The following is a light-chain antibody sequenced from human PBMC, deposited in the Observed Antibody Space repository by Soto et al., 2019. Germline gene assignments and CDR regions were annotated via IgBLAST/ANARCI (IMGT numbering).Light chain of an antibody. J-gene: IGKJ2*01. CDR2: WAS. Sequence: DIVMTQSPDSLAVSLGERASINCKSSQSVLYSSNNKNYLAWYQQKPGQPPKLLISWASTRESGVPDRFSGSGSATDFTLTISSLQAEDVAVYYCQQYYSSPQTFGQGTKLEIK. V-gene: IGKV4-1*01. CDR1: QSVLYSSNNKNY. CDR3: QQYYSSPQT.